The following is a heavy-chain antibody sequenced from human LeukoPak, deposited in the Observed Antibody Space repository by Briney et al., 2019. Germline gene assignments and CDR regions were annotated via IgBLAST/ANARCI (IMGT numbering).Heavy chain of an antibody. CDR1: GGSISSYY. J-gene: IGHJ4*02. V-gene: IGHV4-59*01. D-gene: IGHD5-12*01. Sequence: PSETLSPTCTVSGGSISSYYWSWIRQPPGKGLEWIGYIYYSGSTNYNPSLKSRVTISVDTSKNQFSLKLSSVTAADTAVYYCASLNSGYDSFDYWGQGTLVTVSS. CDR3: ASLNSGYDSFDY. CDR2: IYYSGST.